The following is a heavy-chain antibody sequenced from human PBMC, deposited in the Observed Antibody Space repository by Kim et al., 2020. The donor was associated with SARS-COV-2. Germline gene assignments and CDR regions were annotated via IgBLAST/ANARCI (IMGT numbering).Heavy chain of an antibody. CDR2: ISSSGSYI. D-gene: IGHD6-19*01. Sequence: GGSLRLSCAASGFTFSSYSMNWVRQAPGKGLEWISSISSSGSYIYYAASMKGRFTISRDNARASLYLQMNSLRAEDTAVYYCARVLTSGWSYFDYWGQGTLVTVSS. CDR3: ARVLTSGWSYFDY. V-gene: IGHV3-21*01. CDR1: GFTFSSYS. J-gene: IGHJ4*02.